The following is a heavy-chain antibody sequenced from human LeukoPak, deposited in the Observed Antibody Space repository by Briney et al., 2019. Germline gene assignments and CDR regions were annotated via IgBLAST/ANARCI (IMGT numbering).Heavy chain of an antibody. V-gene: IGHV4-59*01. J-gene: IGHJ3*01. D-gene: IGHD3-9*01. CDR2: MYDSGRT. CDR1: GVSISGYY. Sequence: SETLSLTCTVSGVSISGYYWSWPRQAPGTGLEWIGDMYDSGRTSFNPSLKSRVTISVDTSKNLFSLNLSSVTAADTAVYYCATQTYYDILTGYYRGRGDAFDVWGQGTMVTASS. CDR3: ATQTYYDILTGYYRGRGDAFDV.